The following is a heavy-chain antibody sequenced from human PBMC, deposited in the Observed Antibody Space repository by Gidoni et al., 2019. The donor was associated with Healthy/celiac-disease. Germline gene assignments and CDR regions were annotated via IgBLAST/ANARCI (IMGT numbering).Heavy chain of an antibody. CDR2: IYRGGST. D-gene: IGHD6-6*01. Sequence: EVQLVESGGGWIQMGGALRLSCAASGVTVSSNYMSWGRQAPGRGLEWVSVIYRGGSTYYADSVKGRFTISRDNSKNTLYLQMNSLRAEDTAVYYCASAMSLWQLSFWMDVWGQGTTVTVSS. CDR1: GVTVSSNY. V-gene: IGHV3-53*01. J-gene: IGHJ6*02. CDR3: ASAMSLWQLSFWMDV.